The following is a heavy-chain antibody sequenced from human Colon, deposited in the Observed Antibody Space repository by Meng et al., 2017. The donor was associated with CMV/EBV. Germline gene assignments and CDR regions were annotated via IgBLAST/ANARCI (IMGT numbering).Heavy chain of an antibody. J-gene: IGHJ4*02. CDR3: ARGHASSSSFDY. V-gene: IGHV1-18*01. CDR1: NHKFRTYG. CDR2: ISPYTGIT. Sequence: ASVKVSCKAPNHKFRTYGISWVRQAPGQGLEWVGFISPYTGITASAYKVQGRVTFTADTSTSTAYMELRSLRFDDTAVYYCARGHASSSSFDYWGQGTLVTVSS. D-gene: IGHD6-6*01.